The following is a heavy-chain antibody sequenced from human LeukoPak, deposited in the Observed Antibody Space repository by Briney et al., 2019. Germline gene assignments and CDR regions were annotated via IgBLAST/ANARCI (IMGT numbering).Heavy chain of an antibody. CDR3: AREPRSIVATIPPSYFDY. CDR1: GGSISSYY. Sequence: SETLSLTCTVSGGSISSYYWSWIRQPAGKGLEWIGRIYTSGSTNYNPSLKSRVTMSVDTSKNQFSLKLSSVTAADTAVYYCAREPRSIVATIPPSYFDYWGQGTLVTVSS. J-gene: IGHJ4*02. V-gene: IGHV4-4*07. D-gene: IGHD5-12*01. CDR2: IYTSGST.